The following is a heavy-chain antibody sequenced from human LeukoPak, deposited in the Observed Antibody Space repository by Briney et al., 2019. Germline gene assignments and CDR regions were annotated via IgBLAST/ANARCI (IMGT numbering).Heavy chain of an antibody. CDR3: AGYDFWSGSFDY. CDR2: IYYSGTT. D-gene: IGHD3-3*01. J-gene: IGHJ4*02. Sequence: SETLSLTCTVSGGSISGYYWSWIRQPPGKGLEWIGYIYYSGTTNYNPSLKSRLTISVDTSKNQFSLKLTSVTAADTALYYCAGYDFWSGSFDYWGQGTLVTVSS. V-gene: IGHV4-59*01. CDR1: GGSISGYY.